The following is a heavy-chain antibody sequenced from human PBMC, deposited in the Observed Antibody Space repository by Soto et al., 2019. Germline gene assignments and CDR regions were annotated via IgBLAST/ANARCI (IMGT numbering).Heavy chain of an antibody. D-gene: IGHD6-13*01. Sequence: QVQLVESGGGVVQPGRSLRLSCAASGFTFSSYAMHWVRQAPGKGLVWVAVISYDGSNKYYADSVKGRFTISRDNSKNTLYLQMNSLRADDTAVYYCARDRSIAAAGTTVRFAYWGQGTLVTVSS. J-gene: IGHJ4*02. CDR3: ARDRSIAAAGTTVRFAY. CDR2: ISYDGSNK. V-gene: IGHV3-30-3*01. CDR1: GFTFSSYA.